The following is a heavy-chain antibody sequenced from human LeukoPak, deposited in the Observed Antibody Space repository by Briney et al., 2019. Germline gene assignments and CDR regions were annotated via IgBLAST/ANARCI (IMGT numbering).Heavy chain of an antibody. V-gene: IGHV3-74*01. CDR3: AREVGAIDY. D-gene: IGHD1-26*01. J-gene: IGHJ4*02. CDR2: INGDESDA. CDR1: GFPFSNYW. Sequence: GGCLRLSCAASGFPFSNYWMHWVRQAPGGGLVWVSHINGDESDANYADSVKGRLTISRDNDKNTLFLQMNSLRAEDTAVYYCAREVGAIDYWGQGTLVTVSS.